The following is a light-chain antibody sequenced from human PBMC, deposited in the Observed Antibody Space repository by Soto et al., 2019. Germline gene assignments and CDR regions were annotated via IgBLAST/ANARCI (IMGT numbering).Light chain of an antibody. J-gene: IGLJ2*01. CDR3: TSYTRSRNLL. CDR1: SSDVGGYNY. Sequence: QSALTQYASVSGSPGQSITISCTDTSSDVGGYNYVSWYQQHPDKAPKLIIFEVSHRPSGVSNRFSGSKSGNTASLTISGLQAEDEADYYCTSYTRSRNLLFGGGTKVTVL. CDR2: EVS. V-gene: IGLV2-14*01.